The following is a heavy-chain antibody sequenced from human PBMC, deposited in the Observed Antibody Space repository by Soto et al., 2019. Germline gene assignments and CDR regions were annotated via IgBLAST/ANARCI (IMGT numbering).Heavy chain of an antibody. CDR3: ARGPRVVWVVPTAQRDVFDI. D-gene: IGHD2-2*01. CDR1: GGSFSYFY. CDR2: INHSGST. V-gene: IGHV4-34*01. Sequence: KTSETLSLTCAVYGGSFSYFYWNCIRQPPGKGLEWIVEINHSGSTSYNPSLKSRVTISVDTSKNQISLKLTSVTAADTAVYYCARGPRVVWVVPTAQRDVFDIWGQGTMVTVSS. J-gene: IGHJ3*02.